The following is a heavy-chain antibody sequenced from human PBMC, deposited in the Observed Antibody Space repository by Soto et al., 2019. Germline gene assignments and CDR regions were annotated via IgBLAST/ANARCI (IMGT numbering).Heavy chain of an antibody. CDR2: INGRGNYK. J-gene: IGHJ4*02. CDR1: GFTLTTYT. CDR3: AREDGVVGATSAFDY. D-gene: IGHD1-26*01. V-gene: IGHV3-21*01. Sequence: EVQLVESGGGLVKPGGSLRLSCAASGFTLTTYTMNWVRQAPGMGLEWVSSINGRGNYKYYTDSVEGRFTISRDNAQNSLYLQMNSLIAEHTAVYYCAREDGVVGATSAFDYWGQGTLVTVSS.